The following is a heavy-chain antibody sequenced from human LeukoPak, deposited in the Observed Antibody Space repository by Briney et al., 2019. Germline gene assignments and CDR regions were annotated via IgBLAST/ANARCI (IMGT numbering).Heavy chain of an antibody. CDR1: GGSISSYY. CDR2: IYYSGST. Sequence: PSETLSLTCTVSGGSISSYYWSWIRQPPGKGLEWIGYIYYSGSTNYNPSLKSRVTISVDTSKNQFSLKLSSVTAADTAVYYCARHRSVAGPDNWFDPWGQGTLVTVSS. D-gene: IGHD6-19*01. J-gene: IGHJ5*02. V-gene: IGHV4-59*08. CDR3: ARHRSVAGPDNWFDP.